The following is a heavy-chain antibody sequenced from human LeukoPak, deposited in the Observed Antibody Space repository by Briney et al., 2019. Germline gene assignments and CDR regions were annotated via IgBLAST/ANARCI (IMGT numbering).Heavy chain of an antibody. D-gene: IGHD3-3*01. Sequence: ASVKVCCKVPGYTLTELSMHWVRQAPGKGLEWMGGFDPEDGETIYAQKFQGRVTMTEDTSTDTAYMELSSLRSEDTAVYYCATDYPSGYAFDIWGQGTMVTVSS. J-gene: IGHJ3*02. CDR2: FDPEDGET. CDR3: ATDYPSGYAFDI. CDR1: GYTLTELS. V-gene: IGHV1-24*01.